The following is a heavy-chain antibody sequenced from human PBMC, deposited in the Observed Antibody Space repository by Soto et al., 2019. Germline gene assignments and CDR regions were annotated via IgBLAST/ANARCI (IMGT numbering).Heavy chain of an antibody. D-gene: IGHD1-26*01. CDR3: NTSPYSIVFDY. J-gene: IGHJ4*03. V-gene: IGHV1-3*01. CDR2: INAGNGNT. CDR1: GYTFTSYA. Sequence: GASVKVSCKASGYTFTSYAMHWVRQAPGQRLEWMGWINAGNGNTKYSQKFQGRVTITRDTSASTAYMELNSLKTEDTAVYYCNTSPYSIVFDYWGQGTMVTVSS.